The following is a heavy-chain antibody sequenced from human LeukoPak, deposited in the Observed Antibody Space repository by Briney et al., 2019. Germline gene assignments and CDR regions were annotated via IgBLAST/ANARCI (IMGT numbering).Heavy chain of an antibody. CDR1: GFTFSSYA. Sequence: SGGSLRLSCAASGFTFSSYAMHWVRQAPGKGLEWVAVISYDGGNKYYADSVKGRFTISRDNSKNTLYLQMNSLRAEDTAVYYCARAETYYYDSSGPLDYWGQGTLVTVSS. V-gene: IGHV3-30-3*01. CDR2: ISYDGGNK. J-gene: IGHJ4*02. D-gene: IGHD3-22*01. CDR3: ARAETYYYDSSGPLDY.